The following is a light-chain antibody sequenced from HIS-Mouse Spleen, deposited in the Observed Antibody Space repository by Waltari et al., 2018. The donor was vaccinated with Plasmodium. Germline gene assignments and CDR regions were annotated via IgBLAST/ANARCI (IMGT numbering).Light chain of an antibody. Sequence: DIQMTQSPSSLSASVGDRVTTTCQASQDISNYLNWYQQKPGKAPTLLIYDASNLETGVPSRFSGSGSGTDFTFTISSLQPEDIATYYCQQYDNLPLTFGGGTKVEIK. V-gene: IGKV1-33*01. CDR3: QQYDNLPLT. CDR1: QDISNY. J-gene: IGKJ4*01. CDR2: DAS.